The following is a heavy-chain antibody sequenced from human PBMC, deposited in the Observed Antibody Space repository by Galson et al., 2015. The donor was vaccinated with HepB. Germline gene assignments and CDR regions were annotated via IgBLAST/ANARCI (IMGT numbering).Heavy chain of an antibody. D-gene: IGHD2-8*01. CDR1: GFTFSSYG. CDR2: ISYDGSNK. J-gene: IGHJ6*02. V-gene: IGHV3-30*18. Sequence: SLRLSCAASGFTFSSYGMHWVRQAPGKGLEWVAVISYDGSNKYYADSVKGRFTISRDNSKNTLYLQMNSLRAEDTAVYYCAKGFNGVYRDYGMDVWGQGTTVTVSS. CDR3: AKGFNGVYRDYGMDV.